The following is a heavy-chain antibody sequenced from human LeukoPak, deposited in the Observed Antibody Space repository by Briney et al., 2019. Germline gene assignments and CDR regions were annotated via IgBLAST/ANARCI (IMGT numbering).Heavy chain of an antibody. D-gene: IGHD6-19*01. CDR2: IYYSGST. CDR3: VRHVHSSGWYFDYFDY. J-gene: IGHJ4*02. Sequence: PSETLSLTCTVSGGSISSSSYYWGWIRQPPGKGLEWFGSIYYSGSTYYNPSLKSRVTISVDTSKNQFSLKLSSVTAADTAVYYCVRHVHSSGWYFDYFDYWGQGTLVTVSS. CDR1: GGSISSSSYY. V-gene: IGHV4-39*01.